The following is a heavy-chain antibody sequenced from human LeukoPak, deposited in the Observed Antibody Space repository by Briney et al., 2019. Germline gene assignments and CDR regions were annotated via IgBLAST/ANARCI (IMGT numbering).Heavy chain of an antibody. Sequence: SQTLSLTCTVSGGSISSGSYYWSWIRQPAGKGLEWIGRIYTSGSTNYNPSLKSRVIISVDTSKNQFSLKLSSVTAANTAVYYCARDTDYGHGYNFDYWGQGTLVTVSS. V-gene: IGHV4-61*02. CDR1: GGSISSGSYY. D-gene: IGHD5-24*01. CDR2: IYTSGST. J-gene: IGHJ4*02. CDR3: ARDTDYGHGYNFDY.